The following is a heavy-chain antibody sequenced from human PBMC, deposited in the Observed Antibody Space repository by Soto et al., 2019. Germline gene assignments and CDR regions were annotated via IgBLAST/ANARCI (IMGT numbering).Heavy chain of an antibody. CDR1: GGAFSDYV. CDR3: ASWLKGPDIGNYYYGMDV. V-gene: IGHV1-69*12. Sequence: QVQLVQSGDEVKKPGSSVKVSWKASGGAFSDYVFSWVRRAPGQGLEWLGGIMPIFRAPDYAQKFQGRVTITADEFTRTAYMEMNSLRSEDTAVYYCASWLKGPDIGNYYYGMDVWGQGTTVTVS. J-gene: IGHJ6*02. D-gene: IGHD2-15*01. CDR2: IMPIFRAP.